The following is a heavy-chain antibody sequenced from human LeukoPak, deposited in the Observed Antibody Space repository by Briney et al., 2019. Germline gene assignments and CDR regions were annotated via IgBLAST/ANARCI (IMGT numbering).Heavy chain of an antibody. CDR3: ARPRTYYDSWSGYPPFDY. CDR2: IIPMSSTT. D-gene: IGHD3-3*01. J-gene: IGHJ4*02. Sequence: SVKVSCKASGGTFSSHAINWVRQAPGQGLEWMGGIIPMSSTTKCAQKFQGRVTITADESTSTVFMELSSLRSDDTAVYYCARPRTYYDSWSGYPPFDYWGQGTLVTVSS. CDR1: GGTFSSHA. V-gene: IGHV1-69*13.